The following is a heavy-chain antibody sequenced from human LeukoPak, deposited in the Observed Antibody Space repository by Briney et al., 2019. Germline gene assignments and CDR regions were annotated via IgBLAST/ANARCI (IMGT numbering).Heavy chain of an antibody. Sequence: ASVKVSCKASGYTFTSYDINWVRQAPGQGLEWMGWINPNSGGTNFAQKFQGRVTMTRDTSISTAYMELSRLRSDDTAVYYCARDFKGLDYWGQGTLVTVSS. V-gene: IGHV1-2*02. CDR3: ARDFKGLDY. CDR2: INPNSGGT. CDR1: GYTFTSYD. J-gene: IGHJ4*02. D-gene: IGHD5-12*01.